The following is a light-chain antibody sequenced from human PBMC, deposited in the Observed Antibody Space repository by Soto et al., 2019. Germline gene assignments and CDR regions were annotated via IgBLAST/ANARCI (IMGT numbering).Light chain of an antibody. V-gene: IGKV3-11*01. J-gene: IGKJ3*01. CDR2: DAS. Sequence: EIVLTQSPATLSLSPGDRATLSCRASQSVSSYLAWYQQKPGQAPRLLIYDASNRATGIPVRFSGSGSGTDFTLTISSLEPEDFAVYYCQQRSNWVTFGPGTKVDIK. CDR3: QQRSNWVT. CDR1: QSVSSY.